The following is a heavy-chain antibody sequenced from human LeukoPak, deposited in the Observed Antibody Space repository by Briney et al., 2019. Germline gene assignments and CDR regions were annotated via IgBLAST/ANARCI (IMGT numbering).Heavy chain of an antibody. D-gene: IGHD4-23*01. CDR1: GFTFSSYS. CDR2: ISSSSSYI. J-gene: IGHJ3*02. V-gene: IGHV3-21*01. CDR3: ARGGGTIRDAFDI. Sequence: GGSLRLSCAASGFTFSSYSMNWVRQAPGKGLEWVSSISSSSSYIYYADSVKGRFTISRDNAKNSLYLQMNSLRAEDTAVYYCARGGGTIRDAFDIWGQGTMVTVSS.